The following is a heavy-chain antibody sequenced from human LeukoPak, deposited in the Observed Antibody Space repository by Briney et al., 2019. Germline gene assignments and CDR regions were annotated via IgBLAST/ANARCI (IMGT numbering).Heavy chain of an antibody. Sequence: GGSLRLSCVASGFTFNNYAMTWVRQAPGKGLEWVSAISGSGYSTYYADSVKGRFTISRDNAKNSLYLQMNSLRAEDTAVYYCARDRVATMYYDFWSGYYRDWFDPWGQGTLVTVSS. CDR3: ARDRVATMYYDFWSGYYRDWFDP. J-gene: IGHJ5*02. V-gene: IGHV3-23*01. D-gene: IGHD3-3*01. CDR1: GFTFNNYA. CDR2: ISGSGYST.